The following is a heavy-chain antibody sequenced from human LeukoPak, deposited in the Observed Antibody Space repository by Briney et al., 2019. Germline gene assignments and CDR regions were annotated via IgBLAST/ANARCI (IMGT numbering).Heavy chain of an antibody. CDR3: TRDHGVPAAIE. Sequence: ASVKVSCKASGGTFSSYAISWVRQAPGQGLEWMGGIIPIFGTANYAQKFQGRVTITADESTSTAYMELSSLRSEDTAVYYCTRDHGVPAAIEWGQGTLVTVSS. CDR1: GGTFSSYA. V-gene: IGHV1-69*13. D-gene: IGHD2-2*01. J-gene: IGHJ4*02. CDR2: IIPIFGTA.